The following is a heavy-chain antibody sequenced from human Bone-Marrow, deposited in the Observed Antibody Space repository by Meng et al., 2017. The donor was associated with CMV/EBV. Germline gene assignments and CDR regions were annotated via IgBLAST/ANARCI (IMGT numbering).Heavy chain of an antibody. CDR1: GFIFSSYE. CDR3: ARGGYSGYDYEHGMDV. D-gene: IGHD5-12*01. V-gene: IGHV3-48*03. CDR2: ISSSGSTI. J-gene: IGHJ6*02. Sequence: GGSLRHFCAAPGFIFSSYEMNWVRQAPGKGLEWVSYISSSGSTIYYADSVKGRFTISRDNAKNSLYLQMNSLRAEDTAVYYCARGGYSGYDYEHGMDVWGQGTTVTVSS.